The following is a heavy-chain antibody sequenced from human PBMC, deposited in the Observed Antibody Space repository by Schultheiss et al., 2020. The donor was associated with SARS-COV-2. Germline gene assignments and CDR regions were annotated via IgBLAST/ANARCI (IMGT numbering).Heavy chain of an antibody. D-gene: IGHD1-26*01. CDR3: ARDERDLEGATRGGGWFDP. Sequence: GESLKISCAASGFTFSSYSMNWVRQAPGKGLEWVSSISSSSSYIYYADSVKGRFTISRDNAKNSLYLQMNSLRAEDTAVYYCARDERDLEGATRGGGWFDPWGQGTLFTVSS. V-gene: IGHV3-21*01. J-gene: IGHJ5*02. CDR1: GFTFSSYS. CDR2: ISSSSSYI.